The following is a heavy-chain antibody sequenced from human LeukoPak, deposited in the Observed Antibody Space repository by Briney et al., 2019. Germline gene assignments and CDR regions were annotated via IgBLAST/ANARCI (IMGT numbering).Heavy chain of an antibody. D-gene: IGHD3-16*02. CDR3: ARGVWGSYPNAFDI. Sequence: SVKVSCKASGGTFSSYAISWVRQAPGQGLEWMGGIIPIFGTANYAQKFQGRVTITADESTSTAYMELSSLRSEDTAVYYCARGVWGSYPNAFDIWGQGTMVTVSS. CDR2: IIPIFGTA. V-gene: IGHV1-69*13. J-gene: IGHJ3*02. CDR1: GGTFSSYA.